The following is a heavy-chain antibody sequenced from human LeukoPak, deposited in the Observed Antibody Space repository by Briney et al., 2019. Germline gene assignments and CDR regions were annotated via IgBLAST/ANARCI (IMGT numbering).Heavy chain of an antibody. CDR1: GGSISSTSYY. V-gene: IGHV4-39*07. CDR2: INHSGST. J-gene: IGHJ3*02. D-gene: IGHD3-10*01. CDR3: ARVYPTYYYGSGSYAFDI. Sequence: SETLSLTCAVSGGSISSTSYYWAWIRQPPGKGLEWIGEINHSGSTNYNPSLKSRVTISVDTSKNQFSLKLSSVTAADTAVYYCARVYPTYYYGSGSYAFDIWGQGAMVTVSS.